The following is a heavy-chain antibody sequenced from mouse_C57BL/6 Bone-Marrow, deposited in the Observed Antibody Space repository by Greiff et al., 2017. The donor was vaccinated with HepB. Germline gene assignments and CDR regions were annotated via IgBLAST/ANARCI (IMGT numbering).Heavy chain of an antibody. CDR3: ARPGSSYPYYYAMDY. CDR2: ISSGGSYT. CDR1: GFTFSSYG. V-gene: IGHV5-6*01. Sequence: EVMLVESGGDLVKPGGSLKLSCAASGFTFSSYGMSWVRQTPDKRLEWVATISSGGSYTYYPDSVKGRFTISSDNAKNTLYLQMSSLKSEDTAMYYCARPGSSYPYYYAMDYWGQGTSVTVSS. D-gene: IGHD1-1*01. J-gene: IGHJ4*01.